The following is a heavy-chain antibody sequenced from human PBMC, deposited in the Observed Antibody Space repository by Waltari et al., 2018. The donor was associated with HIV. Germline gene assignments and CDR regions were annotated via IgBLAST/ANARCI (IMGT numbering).Heavy chain of an antibody. CDR3: ATSRTFDY. CDR1: GFVFTRDW. CDR2: IKQDGSEK. D-gene: IGHD2-2*01. V-gene: IGHV3-7*01. J-gene: IGHJ4*02. Sequence: EVLLVESGGGLVQPGGSRRLPCTASGFVFTRDWMSWARQAPGKGLEWVANIKQDGSEKYYVDSVKGRFTISRDNAKNSLYLQMNSLRAEDTAMYYCATSRTFDYWGQGTLVTVSS.